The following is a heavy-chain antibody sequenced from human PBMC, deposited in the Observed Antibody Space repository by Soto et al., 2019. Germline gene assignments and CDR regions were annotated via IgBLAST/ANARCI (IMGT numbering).Heavy chain of an antibody. Sequence: GGSLRLSCAASGFTFNKAWMSWVRQAPGKGLEWVGRIKSTTDGGRTDYAAPVKGRFTTSRDDSENILYLQMNSLKTEDTAVYYCTTSVTGTPRAIDYWGQGTLVTVSS. CDR1: GFTFNKAW. CDR3: TTSVTGTPRAIDY. D-gene: IGHD1-7*01. CDR2: IKSTTDGGRT. V-gene: IGHV3-15*01. J-gene: IGHJ4*02.